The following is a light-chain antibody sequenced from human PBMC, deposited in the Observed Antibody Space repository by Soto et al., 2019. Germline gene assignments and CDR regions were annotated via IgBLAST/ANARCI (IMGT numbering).Light chain of an antibody. J-gene: IGKJ2*01. CDR3: QQGYNTPHT. V-gene: IGKV1-39*01. Sequence: DIQMTQSPSSLSASVGDRVTITCRASQSITTYLNWYQQKPGKAPKLLIYAASSLQSGVPSRFSGSGSGTDFSLTIGSLQPEDFATYYCQQGYNTPHTFCQGTNLEIK. CDR1: QSITTY. CDR2: AAS.